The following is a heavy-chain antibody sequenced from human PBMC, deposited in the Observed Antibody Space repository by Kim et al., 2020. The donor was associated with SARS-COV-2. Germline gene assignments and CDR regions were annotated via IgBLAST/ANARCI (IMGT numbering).Heavy chain of an antibody. D-gene: IGHD5-18*01. J-gene: IGHJ2*01. Sequence: VKGRLTISRDNSKNTLYLQMNSLRAEDTAVYYCAGGHVDTALVLLWYFDLWGRGTLVTVSS. V-gene: IGHV3-30*01. CDR3: AGGHVDTALVLLWYFDL.